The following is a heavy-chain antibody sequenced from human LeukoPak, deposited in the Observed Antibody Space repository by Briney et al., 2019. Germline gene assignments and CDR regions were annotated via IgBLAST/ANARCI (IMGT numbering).Heavy chain of an antibody. Sequence: SQTLSLTCAISGDSVSANNVAWNWIRQSPSRGLEWLGRTYYDSKWSSWRTDYAVSVRGRITINPDTSKNQFSLQLNSVTPEDSAVYYCARGCYSTFDYWDQGTLVTVSS. V-gene: IGHV6-1*01. CDR1: GDSVSANNVA. CDR2: TYYDSKWSSWRT. D-gene: IGHD5-18*01. CDR3: ARGCYSTFDY. J-gene: IGHJ4*02.